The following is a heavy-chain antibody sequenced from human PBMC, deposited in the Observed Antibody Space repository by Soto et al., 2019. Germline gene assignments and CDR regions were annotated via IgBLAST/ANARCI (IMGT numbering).Heavy chain of an antibody. D-gene: IGHD1-26*01. CDR1: GFPFSTAW. CDR3: TTDRTGWESIWFDP. J-gene: IGHJ5*02. Sequence: DVPLVESGGGLVEPGGSLTLSCATSGFPFSTAWMSWVRQAPGKGLEWVGRSQAKTDGGTTDYAAPFKGRFIISRDDSRDTLRLEIHILQVEDTAVYYCTTDRTGWESIWFDPWGPGTQVTVSS. CDR2: SQAKTDGGTT. V-gene: IGHV3-15*05.